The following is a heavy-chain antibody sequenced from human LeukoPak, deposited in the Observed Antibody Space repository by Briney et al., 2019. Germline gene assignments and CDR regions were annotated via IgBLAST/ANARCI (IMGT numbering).Heavy chain of an antibody. CDR2: ISSSGSTI. CDR1: GFTFRSYE. V-gene: IGHV3-48*03. J-gene: IGHJ4*02. CDR3: ARGLNSLDY. Sequence: GGSLRLSCAASGFTFRSYEMNWVRQAPGKGLEWVSYISSSGSTIYYADSVKGRFTISRDNAKNSLYLQMNSLRAEDTSVYYCARGLNSLDYWGQGTLVTVSS. D-gene: IGHD5-24*01.